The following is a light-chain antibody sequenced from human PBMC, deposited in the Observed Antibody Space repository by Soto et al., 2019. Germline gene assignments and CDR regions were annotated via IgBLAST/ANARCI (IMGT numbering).Light chain of an antibody. CDR3: QQYDAWPLT. CDR1: QNIHNH. V-gene: IGKV3-15*01. J-gene: IGKJ4*01. CDR2: DAI. Sequence: DKLMSQSPAPLSVSPGERVPLSFRASQNIHNHMSWFLQKPGQTPRLLIYDAIIRAADVPARFSGSWSGTEFTLTINSLQSEDFAVYYCQQYDAWPLTFGGGTKV.